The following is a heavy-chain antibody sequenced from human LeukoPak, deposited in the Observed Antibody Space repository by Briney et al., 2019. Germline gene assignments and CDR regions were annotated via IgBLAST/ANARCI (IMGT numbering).Heavy chain of an antibody. Sequence: SETLSLTCTVSGYSISSGYYWGWIRQPPGKGLEWIGSIYHSGSTYYNPSLKSRVTISVDTSKNQFSLKLSSVTAADTAVYYCARAPLGYCSSTSCYYFDYWGQGTLVTVSS. CDR2: IYHSGST. J-gene: IGHJ4*02. V-gene: IGHV4-38-2*02. D-gene: IGHD2-2*01. CDR3: ARAPLGYCSSTSCYYFDY. CDR1: GYSISSGYY.